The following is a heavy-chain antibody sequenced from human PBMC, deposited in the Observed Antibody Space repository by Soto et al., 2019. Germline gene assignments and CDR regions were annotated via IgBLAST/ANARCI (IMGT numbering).Heavy chain of an antibody. CDR3: ARKDKSGYFNWFDP. Sequence: AGESLKISCRTSGYRFTSYWIAWVRQMPGKGLEWMGIIFPSDSDTRYSPSFQGQVTISADRSTSTVFLQWASLKASDTAVYFCARKDKSGYFNWFDPWARVPWSPSPQ. J-gene: IGHJ5*02. D-gene: IGHD3-22*01. CDR1: GYRFTSYW. V-gene: IGHV5-51*01. CDR2: IFPSDSDT.